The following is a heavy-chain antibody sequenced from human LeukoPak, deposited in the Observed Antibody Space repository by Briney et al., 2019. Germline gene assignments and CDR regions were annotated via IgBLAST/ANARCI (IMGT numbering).Heavy chain of an antibody. CDR2: LDYGGSP. CDR3: ARVNDCSGSSCFSRWFDP. CDR1: GASISNSDFY. D-gene: IGHD2-15*01. J-gene: IGHJ5*02. Sequence: SETLSLTCTVSGASISNSDFYWGWIRQPPGRGLEWIGTLDYGGSPLYNASLTSRVSMSVETSKNQFSLRLSSVTAADTAVYYCARVNDCSGSSCFSRWFDPWGQGTLITVSS. V-gene: IGHV4-39*07.